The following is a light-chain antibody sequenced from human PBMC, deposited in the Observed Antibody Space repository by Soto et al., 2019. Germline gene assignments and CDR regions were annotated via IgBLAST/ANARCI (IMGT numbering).Light chain of an antibody. CDR2: AAS. V-gene: IGKV1-39*01. CDR3: QKTYTTPPT. Sequence: DIQMTQSPSSLSASVGGSVTISCRASQYISTYLSWYQQTPGKAPNLLIYAASILQSGVPSRFSGSGSGTDFTLIIRSLQPEDFATYYCQKTYTTPPTFGQGTKGDI. CDR1: QYISTY. J-gene: IGKJ1*01.